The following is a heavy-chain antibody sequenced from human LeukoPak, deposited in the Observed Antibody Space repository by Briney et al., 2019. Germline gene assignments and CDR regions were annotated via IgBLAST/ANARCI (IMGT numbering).Heavy chain of an antibody. CDR2: IKQDGSEK. D-gene: IGHD1-7*01. CDR3: ARELSNNWNYGNGY. V-gene: IGHV3-7*01. CDR1: GFTFSSYW. J-gene: IGHJ4*02. Sequence: PGGSLRLSCAASGFTFSSYWMSWVRQAPGKGLEWVANIKQDGSEKYYVDSVKGRFTISRDNAKNSLYLQMNSLRAEDTAVYYCARELSNNWNYGNGYWGQGTLVTVSS.